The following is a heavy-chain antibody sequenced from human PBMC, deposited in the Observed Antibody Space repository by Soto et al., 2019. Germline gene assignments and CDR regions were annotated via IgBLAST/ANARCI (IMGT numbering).Heavy chain of an antibody. J-gene: IGHJ3*01. CDR1: GYMFTSYW. Sequence: EVQLVQSGAEVKKPGDSLKISCKGSGYMFTSYWIAWVRQLPGKGLEWMGIIYPGDSDPRYSPSVQGQVTISGDKSISTAYLQWRSLKASDTAMYYCARSRNFPDAFDLWGQGTVVTVSS. D-gene: IGHD3-3*01. CDR2: IYPGDSDP. CDR3: ARSRNFPDAFDL. V-gene: IGHV5-51*01.